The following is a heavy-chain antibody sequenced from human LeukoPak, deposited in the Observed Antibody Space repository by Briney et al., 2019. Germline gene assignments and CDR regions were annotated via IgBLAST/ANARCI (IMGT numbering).Heavy chain of an antibody. J-gene: IGHJ4*02. D-gene: IGHD6-19*01. Sequence: GGSLRLSCAASGFTFSTYAMTWVRQAPGKGLEWVSVFSGSGDSTYYADSVKGRFTISRDNSKNMLYLQMNSLRAEDTAVYYCAKDLKQWLVFPYCFDFWGQGTLVTVSS. CDR1: GFTFSTYA. CDR2: FSGSGDST. CDR3: AKDLKQWLVFPYCFDF. V-gene: IGHV3-23*01.